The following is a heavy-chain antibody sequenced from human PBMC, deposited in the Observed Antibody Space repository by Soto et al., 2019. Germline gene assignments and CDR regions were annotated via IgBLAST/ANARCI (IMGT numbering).Heavy chain of an antibody. D-gene: IGHD3-10*01. CDR3: AREGITMVRGAVYYYYGMDV. CDR2: IYSGGST. CDR1: GFTVSSNY. J-gene: IGHJ6*02. Sequence: GGSLRLSCAASGFTVSSNYMSWVRQAPGKGLEWVSVIYSGGSTYYADSVKGRFTISRDNSKNTLYLQMNSLRAEDTAVYYCAREGITMVRGAVYYYYGMDVWGQGTTVTVSS. V-gene: IGHV3-66*01.